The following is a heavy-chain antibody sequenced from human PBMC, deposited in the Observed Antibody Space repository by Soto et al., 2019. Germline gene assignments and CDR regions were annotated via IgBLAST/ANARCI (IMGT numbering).Heavy chain of an antibody. J-gene: IGHJ4*02. Sequence: EVQLLESGGGLVQPGGSLRLSCAASGFTFSEYAMSWVRQAPGKGLEWVSSISSSGGTTPYTDSVKGRFTISRDNSKNTLFLQMNGLRAEDTAIYYCTKEPKKSISHDYWGLGTLVTVSP. CDR2: ISSSGGTT. CDR1: GFTFSEYA. CDR3: TKEPKKSISHDY. D-gene: IGHD2-21*01. V-gene: IGHV3-23*01.